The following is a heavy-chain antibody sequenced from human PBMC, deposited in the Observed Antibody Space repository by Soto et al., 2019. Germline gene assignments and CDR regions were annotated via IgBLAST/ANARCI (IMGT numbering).Heavy chain of an antibody. CDR3: AADPSGWYRLRS. CDR2: IVVGSGNT. D-gene: IGHD6-19*01. Sequence: GASVKVSCKASGFTFTSSAVQWVRQARGQRLEWIGWIVVGSGNTNYAQKFQERVTITRDMSTSTAYMELSSLRSEDTAVYYCAADPSGWYRLRSWGQGTLVTVS. V-gene: IGHV1-58*01. J-gene: IGHJ4*02. CDR1: GFTFTSSA.